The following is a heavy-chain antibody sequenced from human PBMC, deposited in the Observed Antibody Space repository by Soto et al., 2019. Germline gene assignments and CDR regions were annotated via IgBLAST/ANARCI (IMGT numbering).Heavy chain of an antibody. D-gene: IGHD3-16*01. Sequence: GGSLRLSCAASGFTFSNHWMHWVRQPPGKGLVWVSRISSDGSITNYADSVKGRFTISRDNAKNTLYLQMNSLRAKDTAVYSCGGGFSLVYWGQGTLVTVSS. J-gene: IGHJ4*02. V-gene: IGHV3-74*01. CDR2: ISSDGSIT. CDR3: GGGFSLVY. CDR1: GFTFSNHW.